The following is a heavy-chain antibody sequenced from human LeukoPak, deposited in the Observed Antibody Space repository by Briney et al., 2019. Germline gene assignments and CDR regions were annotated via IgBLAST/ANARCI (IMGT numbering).Heavy chain of an antibody. V-gene: IGHV3-23*01. J-gene: IGHJ4*02. CDR1: GFTFSSYA. Sequence: PGASLRLFCAASGFTFSSYAMSWVRQAPGKGLEWVSAISGSGGSTYYADSVKGRFTISRDNSKNTLYLQVNSLRAEDTAVYYCAKASTGYCSGGSCYSFDYWGQGTLVTVSS. CDR2: ISGSGGST. CDR3: AKASTGYCSGGSCYSFDY. D-gene: IGHD2-15*01.